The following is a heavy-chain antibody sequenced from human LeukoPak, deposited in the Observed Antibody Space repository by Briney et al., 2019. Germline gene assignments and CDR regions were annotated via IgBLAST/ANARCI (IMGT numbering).Heavy chain of an antibody. V-gene: IGHV3-48*03. Sequence: GGSLRLSCAASGFTFSTYEMNWVRQAPGKGLEWVSYISSSGSTIYYADSVKGRFTISRDNAKNSLYLQMNSLRAEDTAVYYCARGAFYSSGWYENYWGQGTLVTVSS. CDR2: ISSSGSTI. D-gene: IGHD6-19*01. J-gene: IGHJ4*02. CDR3: ARGAFYSSGWYENY. CDR1: GFTFSTYE.